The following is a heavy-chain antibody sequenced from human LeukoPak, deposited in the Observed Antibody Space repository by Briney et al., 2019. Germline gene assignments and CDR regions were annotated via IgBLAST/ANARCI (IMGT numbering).Heavy chain of an antibody. D-gene: IGHD3-10*01. V-gene: IGHV4-4*07. J-gene: IGHJ5*02. CDR1: GGSISSYY. CDR2: ILTSGST. CDR3: AKATGLGWFDP. Sequence: SETLSLTCAVSGGSISSYYWSWIRQPAGKGLEWIGRILTSGSTNYNPSLKSRLTISIDTSKNQFSLDLKSVTAADTAIYYCAKATGLGWFDPWGQGTLVTVSS.